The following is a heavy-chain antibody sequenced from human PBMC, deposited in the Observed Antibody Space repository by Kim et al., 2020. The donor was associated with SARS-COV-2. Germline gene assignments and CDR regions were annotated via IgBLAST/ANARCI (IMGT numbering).Heavy chain of an antibody. D-gene: IGHD3-22*01. V-gene: IGHV3-30*02. Sequence: DYGKSRITISRDKSKNTLYLQMNSLRAEDTAGYYCAKDRDYYDSASYFDYWGQGTLVTVSS. J-gene: IGHJ4*02. CDR3: AKDRDYYDSASYFDY.